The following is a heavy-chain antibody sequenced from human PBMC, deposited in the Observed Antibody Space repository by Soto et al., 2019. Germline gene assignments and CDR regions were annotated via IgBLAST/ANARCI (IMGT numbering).Heavy chain of an antibody. D-gene: IGHD2-2*01. J-gene: IGHJ4*02. CDR3: ARGFRRGSTGYALDS. Sequence: LRLSCAASGFTFSRYWASWVRQAPGKGLEGVASIKEDGSDKSYVDSVKGRFTISRDNAQNSLYLQMNSLRGDDTAVYHCARGFRRGSTGYALDSWGQGDLVTVSS. V-gene: IGHV3-7*01. CDR1: GFTFSRYW. CDR2: IKEDGSDK.